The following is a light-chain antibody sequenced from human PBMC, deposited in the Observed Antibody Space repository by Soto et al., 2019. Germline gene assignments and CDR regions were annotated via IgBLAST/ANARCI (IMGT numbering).Light chain of an antibody. CDR1: SSNIGADYD. Sequence: QLVLTQPPSVSGAPGQRVTISCTGSSSNIGADYDVHWYQHHPGTAPKLLIYDNRNRPSGVPDRFSGSKSGTSASLAITGLQAEDEADYYCQSYDSSLSGSVVFGGGTKLTV. CDR2: DNR. V-gene: IGLV1-40*01. J-gene: IGLJ2*01. CDR3: QSYDSSLSGSVV.